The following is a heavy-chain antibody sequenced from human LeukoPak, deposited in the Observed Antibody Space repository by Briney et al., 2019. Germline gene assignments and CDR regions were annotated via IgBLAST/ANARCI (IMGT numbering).Heavy chain of an antibody. CDR2: ISSSSSYL. V-gene: IGHV3-21*01. CDR1: GFTFSSYS. J-gene: IGHJ3*02. CDR3: ARAVPVAGTVAFDI. D-gene: IGHD6-19*01. Sequence: PGGSLRLSCAASGFTFSSYSMHWVRQAPGKGLEWVSSISSSSSYLYYADSVRGRFTISRDNAKNSLFLQMNSLRVEDTAVYYCARAVPVAGTVAFDIWGQGAVVTVSS.